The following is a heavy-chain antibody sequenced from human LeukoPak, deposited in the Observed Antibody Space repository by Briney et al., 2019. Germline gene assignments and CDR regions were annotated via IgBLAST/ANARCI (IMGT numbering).Heavy chain of an antibody. J-gene: IGHJ5*02. CDR2: TYYRSKWYN. CDR3: ARELPGDVLGFDP. Sequence: SQTLSLTCAISGDSVSSNSAVWNWIRQSPSRGLEWLGRTYYRSKWYNDYAVSVKSRITINPDTSKNQFSLQLNSVTPEDTAVYYCARELPGDVLGFDPWGQGTLVTVSS. V-gene: IGHV6-1*01. D-gene: IGHD4-17*01. CDR1: GDSVSSNSAV.